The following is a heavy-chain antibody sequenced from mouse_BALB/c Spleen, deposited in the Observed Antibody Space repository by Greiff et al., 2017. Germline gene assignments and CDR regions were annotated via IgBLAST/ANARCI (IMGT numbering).Heavy chain of an antibody. D-gene: IGHD1-2*01. V-gene: IGHV5-9-4*01. CDR2: ISSGGSYT. CDR3: ARDVTTALDY. Sequence: EVKVVESGGGLVKPGGSLKLSCAASGFTFSSYAMSWVRQSPEKRLEWVAEISSGGSYTYYPDTVTGRFTISRDNAKNTLYLEMSSLRSEDTAMYYCARDVTTALDYWGQGTTLTVSS. J-gene: IGHJ2*01. CDR1: GFTFSSYA.